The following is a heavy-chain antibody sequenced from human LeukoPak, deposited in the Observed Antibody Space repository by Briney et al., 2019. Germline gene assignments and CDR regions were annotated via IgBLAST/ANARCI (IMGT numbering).Heavy chain of an antibody. Sequence: GGSLRLSCAASGFTFSIYWMSWVRQLPGKGLEWVANINQDGTEKYYVDSVKGRFTISRDNAKNSLDLQMNSLRVEDTAIYYCVKVAKYYYGSETYYFFEHWGQGTPVTASS. J-gene: IGHJ4*02. CDR1: GFTFSIYW. CDR3: VKVAKYYYGSETYYFFEH. D-gene: IGHD3-10*01. CDR2: INQDGTEK. V-gene: IGHV3-7*01.